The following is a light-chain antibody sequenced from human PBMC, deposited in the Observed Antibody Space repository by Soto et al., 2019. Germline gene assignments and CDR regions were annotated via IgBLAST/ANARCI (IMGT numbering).Light chain of an antibody. Sequence: QSALTQPPSASGSPGQSVAISCTGTSSDVGGYNYVSWYQQHPGRAPKLMIYEVTKRPSGVPERFSGSKSGNTASLTVSGLQAEDEADYYCASYAGSNSFVFGTGTKLTVL. J-gene: IGLJ1*01. CDR1: SSDVGGYNY. V-gene: IGLV2-8*01. CDR2: EVT. CDR3: ASYAGSNSFV.